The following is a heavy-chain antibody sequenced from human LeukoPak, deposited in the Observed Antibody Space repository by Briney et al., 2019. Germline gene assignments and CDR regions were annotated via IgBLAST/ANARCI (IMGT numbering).Heavy chain of an antibody. CDR3: ARIGGGRGECSGGSCYEPGLLYYFDY. V-gene: IGHV1-46*01. CDR1: GYTFTSYY. Sequence: ASVKVSCKASGYTFTSYYMHWVRQAPGQGLEWMGIINPSGGSTSYAQKFQGRVTMTRDTSTSTVYMELSSLRSEDTAVYYCARIGGGRGECSGGSCYEPGLLYYFDYWGQGTLVTVSS. J-gene: IGHJ4*02. D-gene: IGHD2-15*01. CDR2: INPSGGST.